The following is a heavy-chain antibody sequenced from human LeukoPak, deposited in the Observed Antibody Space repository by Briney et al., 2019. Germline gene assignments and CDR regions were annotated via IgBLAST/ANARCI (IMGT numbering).Heavy chain of an antibody. V-gene: IGHV3-21*01. D-gene: IGHD3-10*01. CDR2: ISSSSSYI. Sequence: PGGSLRLSCAASGFTFSSYSMNWVRQAPGKGLEWVSSISSSSSYIYYADSVKGRFTISRDNAKNSLYLQMNSLRAEDTAVYYCARDLRYYGSGSYYTSFDYWGQGTLVTVSS. CDR3: ARDLRYYGSGSYYTSFDY. J-gene: IGHJ4*02. CDR1: GFTFSSYS.